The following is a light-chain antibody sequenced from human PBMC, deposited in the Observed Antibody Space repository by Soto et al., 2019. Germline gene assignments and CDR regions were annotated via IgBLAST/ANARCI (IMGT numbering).Light chain of an antibody. CDR1: QSVSSSY. Sequence: EIVLTQSPGTLSLSPGEGATLSCRASQSVSSSYLAWYRQKPGQAPRLLIYGASSRATGIPDRFSGSGSGTDFTLTISRLEPEDFAVYYCQQYGSPITFGQGTRLEIK. CDR3: QQYGSPIT. V-gene: IGKV3-20*01. CDR2: GAS. J-gene: IGKJ5*01.